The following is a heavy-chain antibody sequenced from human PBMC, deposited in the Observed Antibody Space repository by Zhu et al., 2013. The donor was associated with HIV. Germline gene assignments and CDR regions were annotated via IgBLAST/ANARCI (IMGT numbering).Heavy chain of an antibody. CDR3: ARGGDIVVVPAAFYYYYGMDV. V-gene: IGHV1-18*01. D-gene: IGHD2-2*01. Sequence: QVQLVQSGAEVKKPGASVKVSCKASGYTFTSYGISWVRQAPGQGLEWMGWISAYNGNTNYAQKLQGRVTMTTDTSTSTAYMELRSLRSDDTAVYYCARGGDIVVVPAAFYYYYGMDVWGQGTTVTVSS. CDR2: ISAYNGNT. J-gene: IGHJ6*02. CDR1: GYTFTSYG.